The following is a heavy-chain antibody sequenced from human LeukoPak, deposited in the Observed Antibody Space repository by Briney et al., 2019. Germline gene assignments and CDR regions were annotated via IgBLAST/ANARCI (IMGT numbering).Heavy chain of an antibody. Sequence: SVNVSCKASGGSFSSYAISWVRQAPGQGLEWMGRIIPILGIANYAQKFQGRVTITADKSTSTAYMELSSLRSEDTAVYYCARESSIGCFDYWGQGTLVTVSS. CDR3: ARESSIGCFDY. CDR1: GGSFSSYA. CDR2: IIPILGIA. D-gene: IGHD6-6*01. J-gene: IGHJ4*02. V-gene: IGHV1-69*04.